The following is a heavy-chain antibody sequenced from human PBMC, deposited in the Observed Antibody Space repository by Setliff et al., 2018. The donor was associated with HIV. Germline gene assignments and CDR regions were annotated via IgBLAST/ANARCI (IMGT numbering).Heavy chain of an antibody. J-gene: IGHJ4*02. Sequence: ASVKVSCKASGYIFTDYYMHWVQQAPGEGLEWMGRVDPQDGETKYAEKFQGRVTITADTSTDTSDMELSSLRSEDTAVYYCATSGTYYYGSGSYHASAYWGQGTLVTVSS. D-gene: IGHD3-10*01. CDR1: GYIFTDYY. V-gene: IGHV1-69-2*01. CDR3: ATSGTYYYGSGSYHASAY. CDR2: VDPQDGET.